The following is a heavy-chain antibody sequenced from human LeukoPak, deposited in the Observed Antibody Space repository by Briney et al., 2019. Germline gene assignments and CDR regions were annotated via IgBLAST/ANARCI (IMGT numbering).Heavy chain of an antibody. CDR1: GYTFTGYY. CDR3: ARRGAGTVYYGMDV. J-gene: IGHJ6*02. CDR2: INPNSGGT. V-gene: IGHV1-2*02. Sequence: PMASVKVSCKASGYTFTGYYMHWVRQAPGQGLEWMGWINPNSGGTSYAQKFQGRVTMTRDTSISTAYMELSRLRSDDTAVYYCARRGAGTVYYGMDVWGQGTTVTVSS. D-gene: IGHD1-1*01.